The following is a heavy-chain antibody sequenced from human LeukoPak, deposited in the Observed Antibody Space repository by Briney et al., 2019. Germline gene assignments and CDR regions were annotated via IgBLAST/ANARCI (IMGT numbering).Heavy chain of an antibody. CDR3: TRGLGEXGGVSDR. CDR1: GFIFTSNR. J-gene: IGHJ5*02. V-gene: IGHV3-7*01. CDR2: IKHDGSEQ. Sequence: PGGSLRLSCAASGFIFTSNRMNWVRQAPGKGLEWVANIKHDGSEQIYVDSVKGRFTISRDNAKDSVYLQMNSLRAEDTAVYYCTRGLGEXGGVSDRWGQGTLVIVS. D-gene: IGHD3-16*01.